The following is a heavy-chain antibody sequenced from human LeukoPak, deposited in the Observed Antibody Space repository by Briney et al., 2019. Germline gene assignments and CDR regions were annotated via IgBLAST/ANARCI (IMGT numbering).Heavy chain of an antibody. D-gene: IGHD6-19*01. J-gene: IGHJ4*02. CDR3: ATSLFTSGWYYFDY. CDR1: GFTFSTYA. Sequence: QPGGFLRLSCAVSGFTFSTYAMSWVRQAPGKGLEWVSTIGGSGGSTYYADSVKGRFTISRDNSKNTLYLQMNSLRAEDTAVYYCATSLFTSGWYYFDYWGQGTLVTVSS. V-gene: IGHV3-23*01. CDR2: IGGSGGST.